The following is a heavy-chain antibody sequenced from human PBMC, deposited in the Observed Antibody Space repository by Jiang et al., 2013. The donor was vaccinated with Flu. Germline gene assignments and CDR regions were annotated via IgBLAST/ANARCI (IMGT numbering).Heavy chain of an antibody. V-gene: IGHV5-51*01. J-gene: IGHJ4*02. CDR3: ARLTGGYYDSSGPADY. D-gene: IGHD3-22*01. Sequence: GDSDTRYSPSFQGQVTISADKSISTAYLQWSSLKASDTAMYYCARLTGGYYDSSGPADYWGQGTLVTVSS. CDR2: GDSDT.